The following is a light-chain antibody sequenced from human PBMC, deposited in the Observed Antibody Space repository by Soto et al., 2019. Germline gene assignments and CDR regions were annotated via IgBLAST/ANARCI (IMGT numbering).Light chain of an antibody. Sequence: EIVMTQSPGTLSVSPGERVTLSCRATQSVNNQLVWYQQKPGQSPRLLIYGASIRATDIPSRFSGSGSATEFTLTISSLQSGDFAGYYCQQYNTWPYTFGQGTKVE. CDR1: QSVNNQ. J-gene: IGKJ2*01. CDR2: GAS. CDR3: QQYNTWPYT. V-gene: IGKV3-15*01.